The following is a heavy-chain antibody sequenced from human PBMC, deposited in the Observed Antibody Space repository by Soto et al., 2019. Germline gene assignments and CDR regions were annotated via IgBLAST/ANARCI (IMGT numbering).Heavy chain of an antibody. D-gene: IGHD2-15*01. CDR2: ISYDGGNK. CDR1: GFTFRNYA. Sequence: QVQLVESGGGVVQPGRSLRLSCAASGFTFRNYAMHWVRQAPGKGLECVAVISYDGGNKFYRDYVKSRFTISRDNSKNTLYLQINSLRYEDTAVYYCARGDREDIAVVIGVRPGEYGVDVWGQGTTVTVSS. CDR3: ARGDREDIAVVIGVRPGEYGVDV. V-gene: IGHV3-30-3*01. J-gene: IGHJ6*02.